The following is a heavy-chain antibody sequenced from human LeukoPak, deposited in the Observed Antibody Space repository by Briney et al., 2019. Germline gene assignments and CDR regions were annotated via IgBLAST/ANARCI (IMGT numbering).Heavy chain of an antibody. CDR1: GDSISRSTYY. J-gene: IGHJ4*02. CDR3: ARSSGTGSFSY. V-gene: IGHV4-39*02. CDR2: VYYGRSP. Sequence: PSETLSLTCTVSGDSISRSTYYWAWIRQPPGKGLEWIGSVYYGRSPYYNPSLESRATISVDTSKNHFSLKMSSVTAADTAVYYCARSSGTGSFSYWGQGTLVTVSS. D-gene: IGHD6-25*01.